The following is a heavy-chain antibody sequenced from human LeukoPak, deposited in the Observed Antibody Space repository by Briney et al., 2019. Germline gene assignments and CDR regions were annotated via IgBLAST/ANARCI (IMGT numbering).Heavy chain of an antibody. V-gene: IGHV1-8*01. Sequence: ASVKVSCKASGYTFTSYDINCVRQAPGQGLEWMGWMNPNSGNTGYAQKFQGRVTMTRNTSISTAYMELSSLRSEDTAVYYCARGAAVNYYYDSSGYYNWGQGTLVTVSS. CDR1: GYTFTSYD. D-gene: IGHD3-22*01. CDR3: ARGAAVNYYYDSSGYYN. J-gene: IGHJ4*02. CDR2: MNPNSGNT.